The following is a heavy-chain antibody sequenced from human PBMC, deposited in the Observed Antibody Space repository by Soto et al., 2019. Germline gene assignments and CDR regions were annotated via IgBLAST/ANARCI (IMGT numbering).Heavy chain of an antibody. Sequence: SAKVSCKASGGTFSSYAISWVRQAPGQGLEWMGGIIPIFGTANYAQKFQGRVTITADKSTSTAYMELRSLRSDDTAVYYCARDEVPAANWLDRWGQGTLVTVSS. CDR1: GGTFSSYA. J-gene: IGHJ5*02. D-gene: IGHD2-2*01. CDR2: IIPIFGTA. V-gene: IGHV1-69*06. CDR3: ARDEVPAANWLDR.